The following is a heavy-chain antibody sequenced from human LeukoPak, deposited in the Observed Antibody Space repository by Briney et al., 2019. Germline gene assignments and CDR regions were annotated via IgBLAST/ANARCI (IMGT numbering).Heavy chain of an antibody. D-gene: IGHD2-21*01. CDR2: ISDDGSYT. CDR3: ASFGISWRSSY. V-gene: IGHV3-74*01. CDR1: GFRFNNYW. J-gene: IGHJ4*02. Sequence: PGGSLRLSLSTPGFRFNNYWVPLVRQAPGEGLVWVSRISDDGSYTSNVDSVKGRFTISRDNVNNMLYLHMNSLRAEDTAVYYCASFGISWRSSYWGQGALVTVSS.